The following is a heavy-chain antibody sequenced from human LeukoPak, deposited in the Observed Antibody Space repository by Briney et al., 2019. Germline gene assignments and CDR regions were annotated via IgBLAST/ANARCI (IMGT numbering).Heavy chain of an antibody. CDR1: GFTFSSYS. V-gene: IGHV3-48*01. Sequence: PGGSLRLSCAASGFTFSSYSMNWVRQAPGKGLEWVSYTSSSSSTIYYADSVKGRFTISRDNAKNSLYLQMNSLRAEDTAVYYCARDKLWFGESNDAFDIWGQGTMVTVSS. D-gene: IGHD3-10*01. J-gene: IGHJ3*02. CDR2: TSSSSSTI. CDR3: ARDKLWFGESNDAFDI.